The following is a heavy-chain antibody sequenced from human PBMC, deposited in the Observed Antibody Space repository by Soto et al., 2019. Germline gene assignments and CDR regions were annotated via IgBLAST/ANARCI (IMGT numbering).Heavy chain of an antibody. CDR3: ARASIVVVPAAKSLSGRWFDP. Sequence: EVQLVESGGGLVKPGGSLRLSCAASGFTFSSYSMNWVRQAPGKGLEWVSSISSSSSYIYYADSVKGRFTISRDNAKNSLYLQMNSLRAEDTAVYYCARASIVVVPAAKSLSGRWFDPWGQGTLVTVSS. CDR2: ISSSSSYI. D-gene: IGHD2-2*01. J-gene: IGHJ5*02. CDR1: GFTFSSYS. V-gene: IGHV3-21*01.